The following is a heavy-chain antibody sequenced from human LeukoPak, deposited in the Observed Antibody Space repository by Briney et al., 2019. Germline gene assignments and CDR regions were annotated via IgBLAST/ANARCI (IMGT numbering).Heavy chain of an antibody. J-gene: IGHJ4*02. CDR2: IYHSGST. CDR1: GGSISSGGYS. V-gene: IGHV4-30-2*01. Sequence: SETLSLTCAVSGGSISSGGYSWSWIRQPPGKGLEWIGYIYHSGSTYYNPSLKSRVTISVDRSKNQFSLKLSSVTAADTAVYYCARGALAPLLTFFDYWGQGTLVTVSS. CDR3: ARGALAPLLTFFDY. D-gene: IGHD2/OR15-2a*01.